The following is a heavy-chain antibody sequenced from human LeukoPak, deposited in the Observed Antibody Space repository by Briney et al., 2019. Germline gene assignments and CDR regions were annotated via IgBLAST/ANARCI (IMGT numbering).Heavy chain of an antibody. CDR3: ARDAGSGVDY. D-gene: IGHD3-10*01. V-gene: IGHV4-59*01. CDR1: GGSISSYY. Sequence: PSETLSLTGTVSGGSISSYYWSWIRQRPGKGLEWIGYIYYSGSTNYNPSLKSRVTISVDTSKNQFSLKLSSVTAADTAVSYCARDAGSGVDYWGQGTLVTVSS. J-gene: IGHJ4*02. CDR2: IYYSGST.